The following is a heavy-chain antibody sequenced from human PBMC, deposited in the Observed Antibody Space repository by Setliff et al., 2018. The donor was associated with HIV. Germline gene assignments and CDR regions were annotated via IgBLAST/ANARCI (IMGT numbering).Heavy chain of an antibody. CDR3: TTRKEQWLAEGGFDY. CDR1: GYTLTDLS. V-gene: IGHV1-24*01. J-gene: IGHJ4*02. CDR2: FDPEDGDT. D-gene: IGHD6-19*01. Sequence: ASVKVSCKVSGYTLTDLSMHWVRQVPGKGLEWMGRFDPEDGDTIYAEKFQGRVAMTEDTSTDRAYLELSSLRSEDTAVYYCTTRKEQWLAEGGFDYWGQGTLVTVSS.